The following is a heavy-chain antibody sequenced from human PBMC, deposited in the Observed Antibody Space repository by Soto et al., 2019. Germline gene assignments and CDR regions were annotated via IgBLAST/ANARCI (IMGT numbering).Heavy chain of an antibody. Sequence: GGSLRLSCAASGFTFSSDGMHWVRQAPGKGLEWVAVISYDGSNKYYADSVKGRFTISRDNSKNTLYLQMNSLRAEDTAVYYCAKAIVDNWFDPWGQGTLVTVS. CDR1: GFTFSSDG. CDR3: AKAIVDNWFDP. V-gene: IGHV3-30*18. J-gene: IGHJ5*02. CDR2: ISYDGSNK. D-gene: IGHD3-16*02.